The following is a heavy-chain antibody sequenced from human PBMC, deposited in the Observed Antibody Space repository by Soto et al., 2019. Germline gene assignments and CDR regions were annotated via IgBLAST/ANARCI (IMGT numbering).Heavy chain of an antibody. V-gene: IGHV4-59*01. CDR1: GGSISSSY. Sequence: QVQLQESGPGLVKPSETLSLTCTVSGGSISSSYWXWIRQPPGKGLEWIGYIYYSGSTNYNPSLKSRVTXXXXXXXXXXXXXXXXXXXXDTAVXXXXXXNHFYAMDVWGQGTTVTVSS. J-gene: IGHJ6*02. CDR3: XXXNHFYAMDV. CDR2: IYYSGST.